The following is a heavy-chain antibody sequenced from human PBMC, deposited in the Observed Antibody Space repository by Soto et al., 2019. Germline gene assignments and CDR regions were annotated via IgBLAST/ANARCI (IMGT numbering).Heavy chain of an antibody. J-gene: IGHJ4*02. Sequence: QVQLVQSGAEVKKPGASVKVSCKASGYTLTAYTIHWVRQAPGQRLEWMGWINAGNGNTKYSQKFQGRITTARDTSASTAYMDLSSLRSEDTAVYYCARELDYSFDSWGQGTLVTVSS. CDR3: ARELDYSFDS. CDR2: INAGNGNT. V-gene: IGHV1-3*01. D-gene: IGHD4-4*01. CDR1: GYTLTAYT.